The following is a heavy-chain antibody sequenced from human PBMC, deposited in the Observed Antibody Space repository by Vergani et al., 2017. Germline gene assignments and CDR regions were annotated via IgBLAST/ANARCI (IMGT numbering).Heavy chain of an antibody. CDR1: FDSIRNPY. V-gene: IGHV4-59*11. CDR2: IHYRENT. D-gene: IGHD6-19*01. J-gene: IGHJ5*02. CDR3: ASDTHSGQRADR. Sequence: QVQLQESGPGLVKSSETLSLTCSVSFDSIRNPYCNWIRQPPGKGLEWIGSIHYRENTNYNPSLKTRVTISVDTSKDQFSLTLTSVTAADTAVSYCASDTHSGQRADRWGKGILVTVTS.